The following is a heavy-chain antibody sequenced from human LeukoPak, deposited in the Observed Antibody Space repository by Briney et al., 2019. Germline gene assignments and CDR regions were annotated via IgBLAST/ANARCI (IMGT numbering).Heavy chain of an antibody. Sequence: GGSLRLSCAASGFTVSSNYMSWVRQAPGKGLEWVSVIYSGGSTYYADSVKGRFTISRDNSKNTLYLQMNSLRAEDTAVYYCARLELEWETPDGLDYWGQGTLVTVSS. J-gene: IGHJ4*02. CDR3: ARLELEWETPDGLDY. V-gene: IGHV3-66*01. D-gene: IGHD3-3*01. CDR1: GFTVSSNY. CDR2: IYSGGST.